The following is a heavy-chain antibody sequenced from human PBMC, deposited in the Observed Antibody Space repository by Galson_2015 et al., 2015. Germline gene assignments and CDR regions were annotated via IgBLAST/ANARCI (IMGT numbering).Heavy chain of an antibody. CDR1: GFTFSDYY. V-gene: IGHV3-11*01. CDR2: ISSSGSTI. J-gene: IGHJ5*02. D-gene: IGHD3-9*01. CDR3: ARENYDILTGYYTPEAHFDP. Sequence: SLRLSCAASGFTFSDYYMSWLRQAPGKGLVWVSYISSSGSTIYYADSVKGRFTISRDNAKNSLYLQMNSLRAEDTAVYYCARENYDILTGYYTPEAHFDPWGQGTLVTVSS.